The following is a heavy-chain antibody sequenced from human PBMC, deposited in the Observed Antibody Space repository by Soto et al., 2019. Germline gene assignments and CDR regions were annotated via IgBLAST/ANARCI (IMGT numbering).Heavy chain of an antibody. CDR3: ARTRVTATSYYFDY. CDR2: IIHIPDIP. J-gene: IGHJ4*02. CDR1: GGTFSSHT. Sequence: QVQLVQSGAEVKKPGSSVKVSCKASGGTFSSHTISWVRQAPGQGLEWMGRIIHIPDIPTYTQKLQGRVMITADKSTSTSYMELSSLRSEDTAVYYCARTRVTATSYYFDYWGQGTLVTVSS. V-gene: IGHV1-69*02. D-gene: IGHD2-21*02.